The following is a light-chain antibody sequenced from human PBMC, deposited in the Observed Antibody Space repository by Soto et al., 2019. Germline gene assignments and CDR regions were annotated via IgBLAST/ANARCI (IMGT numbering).Light chain of an antibody. CDR3: QQYNDVVFS. CDR1: QSIGYW. V-gene: IGKV1-5*03. J-gene: IGKJ3*01. Sequence: DIQMTQSPSTLSATLGDRVTITCRASQSIGYWLAWYQQKLGEAPKLLIYKASSLESGVPSSFSGSGSGTQFTLTIMSVEPDDFATCYCQQYNDVVFSFGGGTKVDIK. CDR2: KAS.